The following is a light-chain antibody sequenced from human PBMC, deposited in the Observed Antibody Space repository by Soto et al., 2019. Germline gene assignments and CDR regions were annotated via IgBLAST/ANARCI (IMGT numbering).Light chain of an antibody. J-gene: IGKJ1*01. CDR3: QHYNSYSEA. Sequence: DIQMTQSPSSLSASVGDRVTITCRASKSISSYLNWYQRKPGKAPKLMIFAASSLQSGVPSRFSGSGSGTEFTLTISSLQPDDFATYYCQHYNSYSEAFGQGTKVDIK. CDR2: AAS. V-gene: IGKV1-39*01. CDR1: KSISSY.